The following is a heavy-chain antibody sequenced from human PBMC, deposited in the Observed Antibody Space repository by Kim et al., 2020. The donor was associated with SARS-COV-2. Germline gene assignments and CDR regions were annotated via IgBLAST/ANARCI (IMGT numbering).Heavy chain of an antibody. CDR3: ARDPSSGWYLGWFDP. V-gene: IGHV3-21*01. CDR2: ISSSSSYI. J-gene: IGHJ5*02. D-gene: IGHD6-19*01. Sequence: GGSLRLSCAASGFTFSSYSMNWVRQAPGKGLEWVSSISSSSSYIYYADSVKGRFTISRDNAKNSLYLQMNSLRAEDTAVYYCARDPSSGWYLGWFDPWGQGTLVTVSS. CDR1: GFTFSSYS.